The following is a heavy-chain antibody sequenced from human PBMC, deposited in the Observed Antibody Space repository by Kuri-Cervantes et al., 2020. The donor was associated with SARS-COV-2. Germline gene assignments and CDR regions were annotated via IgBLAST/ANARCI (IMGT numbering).Heavy chain of an antibody. Sequence: GESLKISCAASGFTFSSYWMSWVCQAPGKGLEWVSSISSSSSYIYYADSVKGRFTISRDNAKNSLYLQMNSLRAEDTAVYYCAKDSLLEVKFDYWGQGTLVTVSS. D-gene: IGHD1-1*01. CDR2: ISSSSSYI. V-gene: IGHV3-21*01. CDR1: GFTFSSYW. CDR3: AKDSLLEVKFDY. J-gene: IGHJ4*02.